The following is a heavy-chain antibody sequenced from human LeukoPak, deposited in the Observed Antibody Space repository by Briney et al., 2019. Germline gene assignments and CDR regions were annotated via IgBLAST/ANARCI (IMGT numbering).Heavy chain of an antibody. D-gene: IGHD2-15*01. CDR3: AKLTLGYCSGGSCYSGRWYFDY. CDR2: ISGSGGST. V-gene: IGHV3-23*01. J-gene: IGHJ4*02. CDR1: GFTFSSYE. Sequence: GGSLRLSCAASGFTFSSYEMNWVRQAPGKGLEWVSAISGSGGSTYYADSVKGRFTISRDNSKNTLYLQMNSLRAEDTAVYYCAKLTLGYCSGGSCYSGRWYFDYWGQGTLVTVSS.